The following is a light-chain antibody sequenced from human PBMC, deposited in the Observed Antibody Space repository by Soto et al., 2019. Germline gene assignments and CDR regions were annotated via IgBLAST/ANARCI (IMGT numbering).Light chain of an antibody. V-gene: IGKV3-15*01. CDR3: HRYKNFTSMHT. Sequence: EIVMMQYPATLSASGGERVTVCWRASQSLNINLALSQQKPGQAPGLLILVSSARATDFPARFRCSGSGSDFALTIIILQLDDDAFYSYHRYKNFTSMHTFRQGTRWIS. CDR1: QSLNIN. J-gene: IGKJ1*01. CDR2: VSS.